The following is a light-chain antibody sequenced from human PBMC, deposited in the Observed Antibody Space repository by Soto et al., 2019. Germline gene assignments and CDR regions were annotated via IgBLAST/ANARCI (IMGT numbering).Light chain of an antibody. CDR3: QHCSATPIT. CDR2: SAF. V-gene: IGKV1-39*01. J-gene: IGKJ5*01. CDR1: QNIGSF. Sequence: DIQMTQSPSSLSASIGDRVTISCRASQNIGSFLNWYQQKSGEAPRLLVYSAFPIQSEVPSRFNASGSGTDFTLSISSLQPEDFSTYYCQHCSATPITFGLGTRL.